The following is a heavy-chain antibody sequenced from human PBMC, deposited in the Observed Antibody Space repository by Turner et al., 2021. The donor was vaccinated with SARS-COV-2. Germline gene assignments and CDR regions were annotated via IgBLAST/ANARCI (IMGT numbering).Heavy chain of an antibody. CDR1: GFTFSSYG. J-gene: IGHJ6*02. V-gene: IGHV3-33*01. CDR3: ARDSQIDYYDSSGYPLSLGGMDV. D-gene: IGHD3-22*01. Sequence: QVQLVESGGGVVQPGRSLRLSCAASGFTFSSYGMHWVRQAQGKGLEWVAVIWYDGSNKYYADAVKGRFTISRDNSKNTLYLQMNSLRAEDTAVYYCARDSQIDYYDSSGYPLSLGGMDVWGQGTTVTVSS. CDR2: IWYDGSNK.